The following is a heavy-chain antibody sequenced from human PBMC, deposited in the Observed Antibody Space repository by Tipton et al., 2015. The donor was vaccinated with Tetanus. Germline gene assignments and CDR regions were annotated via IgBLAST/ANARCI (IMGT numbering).Heavy chain of an antibody. D-gene: IGHD4-17*01. Sequence: LRLSCAVSGGSISSGGYSWTWIRQPPGKGLQWIGYMYYSGTTHYNPPLKSRVTISIDSSKNQFSLKLTSVTAADTAVYYCARDERYGDYAYWGQGALVTVSS. CDR2: MYYSGTT. V-gene: IGHV4-30-2*01. J-gene: IGHJ4*02. CDR1: GGSISSGGYS. CDR3: ARDERYGDYAY.